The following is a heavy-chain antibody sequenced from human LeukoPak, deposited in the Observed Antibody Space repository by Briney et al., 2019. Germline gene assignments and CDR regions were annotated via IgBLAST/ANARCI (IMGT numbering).Heavy chain of an antibody. V-gene: IGHV3-30*18. Sequence: PGRSLRLSCAASGFTFSSYGMHWVRQAPGKGLEWVAVISYDGSNKYYADSVKGRFTISRDNSKNTLYLQMNSLRAEDTAVYYCAKEGYDILTGPQGAFDIWGQGTMVTVSS. D-gene: IGHD3-9*01. CDR3: AKEGYDILTGPQGAFDI. CDR2: ISYDGSNK. CDR1: GFTFSSYG. J-gene: IGHJ3*02.